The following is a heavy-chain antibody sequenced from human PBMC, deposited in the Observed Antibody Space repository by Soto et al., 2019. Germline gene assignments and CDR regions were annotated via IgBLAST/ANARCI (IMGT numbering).Heavy chain of an antibody. CDR3: ARQLSHICDS. D-gene: IGHD3-3*02. CDR1: GYKFGSAW. CDR2: IKPGTSDI. J-gene: IGHJ4*02. V-gene: IGHV5-51*01. Sequence: RGESLKISCKGVGYKFGSAWIGWVRQMPGKGLEWMGIIKPGTSDIRYSPSCRGHVTISADEAVSTAYLQWSSLKASDTAMYYCARQLSHICDSWGQGTLVTVPQ.